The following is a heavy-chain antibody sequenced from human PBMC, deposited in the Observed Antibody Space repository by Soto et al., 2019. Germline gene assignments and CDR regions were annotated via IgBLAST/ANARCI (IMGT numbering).Heavy chain of an antibody. D-gene: IGHD3-10*01. J-gene: IGHJ4*02. V-gene: IGHV3-23*01. CDR3: AKEGHRSYYYGSGTYYKWTYDY. CDR1: GFTFSNYA. CDR2: IGDSGAST. Sequence: PGXSLRLSCAASGFTFSNYAMNWVRQAPGKGLEWVSSIGDSGASTYYADSVEGRFTISRDNSKDTLYLQMNSLRAGDTAVYYCAKEGHRSYYYGSGTYYKWTYDYWGQGTLVTVSS.